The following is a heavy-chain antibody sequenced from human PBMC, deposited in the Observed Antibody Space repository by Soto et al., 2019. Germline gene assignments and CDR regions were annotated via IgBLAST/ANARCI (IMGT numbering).Heavy chain of an antibody. J-gene: IGHJ6*02. CDR2: ISACNGNT. CDR3: ARDQSDYSPLVPYYYGMDV. Sequence: ASVKVSCKASGYTFTSYGISWVRQAPGQGLEWMGWISACNGNTKYAQKLQGRVTMTTDTSTSTVYMELSSLRSEDTAVYYCARDQSDYSPLVPYYYGMDVWGQGTTVTVSS. D-gene: IGHD4-4*01. V-gene: IGHV1-18*01. CDR1: GYTFTSYG.